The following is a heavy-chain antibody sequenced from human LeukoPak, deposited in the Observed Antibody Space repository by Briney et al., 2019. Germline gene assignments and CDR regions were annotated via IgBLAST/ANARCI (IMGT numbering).Heavy chain of an antibody. D-gene: IGHD1-26*01. CDR1: GGSFSGYY. CDR3: ARDLPGIVGATLGY. V-gene: IGHV4-34*01. CDR2: INHSGST. J-gene: IGHJ4*02. Sequence: SETLSLTCAVYGGSFSGYYWSWIRQPPGKGLEWIGEINHSGSTNYNPSLKSRVTISVDTSKNQFSLKLSSVTAADTAVYYCARDLPGIVGATLGYWGQGTLVTVSS.